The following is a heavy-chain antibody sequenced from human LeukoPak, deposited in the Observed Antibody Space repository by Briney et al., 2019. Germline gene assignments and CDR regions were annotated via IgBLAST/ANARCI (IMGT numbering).Heavy chain of an antibody. CDR2: ISGSGGSA. Sequence: GGSLRLSCAASGFTFSSYGMSWVRQAPGKGLEWVSAISGSGGSAYYADSVKGRFTISRDNSKNTLYLQMNSLRAEDTAVYYCAKARRGIRYDNSDYYFDYWGQGTLVTVSS. V-gene: IGHV3-23*01. CDR1: GFTFSSYG. D-gene: IGHD3-22*01. CDR3: AKARRGIRYDNSDYYFDY. J-gene: IGHJ4*02.